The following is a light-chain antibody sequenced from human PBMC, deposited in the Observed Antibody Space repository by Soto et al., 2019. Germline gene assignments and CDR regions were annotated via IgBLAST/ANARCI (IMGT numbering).Light chain of an antibody. CDR2: GAS. Sequence: EIVMTQSPGTLSVSPRERATLSCRASQSVSSKVVWYQQKPGQAPRLLIHGASTRATGIPARFSGSGSGTEFTLTISSLQSEDFAVYYCQQYNNWPPWTFGQGTKVDIK. CDR3: QQYNNWPPWT. J-gene: IGKJ1*01. CDR1: QSVSSK. V-gene: IGKV3-15*01.